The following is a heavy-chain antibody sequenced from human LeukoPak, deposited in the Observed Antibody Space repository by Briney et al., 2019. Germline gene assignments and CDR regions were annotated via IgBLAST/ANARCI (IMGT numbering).Heavy chain of an antibody. Sequence: GGSLRLSCAASGFTFSSYAMSWVRQAPGKGLEWVSYISSSGSTIYYADSVKGRFTISRDNAKNSLYLQMNSLRAEDTAVYYCARSIGRAVAGMYFQHWGQGTLVTVSS. J-gene: IGHJ1*01. CDR3: ARSIGRAVAGMYFQH. CDR2: ISSSGSTI. D-gene: IGHD6-19*01. CDR1: GFTFSSYA. V-gene: IGHV3-48*04.